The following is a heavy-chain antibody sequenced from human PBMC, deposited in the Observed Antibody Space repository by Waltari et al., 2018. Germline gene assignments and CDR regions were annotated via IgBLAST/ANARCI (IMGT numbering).Heavy chain of an antibody. Sequence: EAQLVQSGGGLVQPGGSRRLACAASGFTCSNYGMPWVRQAPGKGLVWVSRINSDGSDTSYADSVKGRFTISRDNAKNTLYLQMNSLRAEDTAVYYCASSRFSIGCSSWGQGTLATVSS. J-gene: IGHJ5*02. CDR1: GFTCSNYG. CDR2: INSDGSDT. D-gene: IGHD6-19*01. V-gene: IGHV3-74*01. CDR3: ASSRFSIGCSS.